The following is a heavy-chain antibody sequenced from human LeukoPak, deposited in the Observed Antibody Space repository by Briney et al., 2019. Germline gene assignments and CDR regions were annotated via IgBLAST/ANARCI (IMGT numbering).Heavy chain of an antibody. D-gene: IGHD3-3*01. CDR1: GFTFNSYA. CDR2: VSGSGGSL. CDR3: AKESRFGATGSCDF. V-gene: IGHV3-23*01. J-gene: IGHJ4*02. Sequence: GGSLRLSCAGSGFTFNSYAMSWVRQPPGKGLEWVSGVSGSGGSLYYADSVRGRFSISRDNYKNTVYLQMNSLRAEDTAVYYCAKESRFGATGSCDFWGQGTLVTVSS.